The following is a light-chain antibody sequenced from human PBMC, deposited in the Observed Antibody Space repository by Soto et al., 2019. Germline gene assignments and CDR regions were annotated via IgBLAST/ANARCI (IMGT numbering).Light chain of an antibody. V-gene: IGLV4-69*01. CDR3: QTWDTGRVI. Sequence: QLVLTQSPSASASLGASVKLTCTLSSGHSSHGIAWHQQQPEKGPQFLMKLNSDGSHRKGDGIPDRFSGSSSGAERYLTISSLQSEDEADYYCQTWDTGRVIFGGGTKLTVL. CDR1: SGHSSHG. CDR2: LNSDGSH. J-gene: IGLJ2*01.